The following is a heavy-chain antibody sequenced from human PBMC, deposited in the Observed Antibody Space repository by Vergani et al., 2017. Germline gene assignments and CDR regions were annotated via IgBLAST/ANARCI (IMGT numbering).Heavy chain of an antibody. CDR1: GGSFSGYY. V-gene: IGHV4-34*01. Sequence: QVQLQESGPGLVKPSETLSLTCAVYGGSFSGYYWSWIRQPPGKGLEWIGEINHSGSTNYNPSLKSRVTISVDTSKNQFSLKLSSVTAADTAVYYCGGVGITIFGVVISPYYYNMDVWGKGTTVTVSS. CDR2: INHSGST. J-gene: IGHJ6*03. CDR3: GGVGITIFGVVISPYYYNMDV. D-gene: IGHD3-3*01.